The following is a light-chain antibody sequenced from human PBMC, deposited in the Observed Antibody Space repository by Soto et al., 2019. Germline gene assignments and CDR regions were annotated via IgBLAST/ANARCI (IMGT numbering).Light chain of an antibody. J-gene: IGKJ1*01. CDR1: QSISVW. CDR3: QQYNSYYPT. V-gene: IGKV1-5*03. CDR2: KAS. Sequence: DIQMTQSPSTLSSSLLYRVTITCRASQSISVWLAWYQQKAGKAPNLLIYKASRLESGVPSRFGGSGSETEFTLTISGLQPGDSATYYCQQYNSYYPTFGQGTKVDIK.